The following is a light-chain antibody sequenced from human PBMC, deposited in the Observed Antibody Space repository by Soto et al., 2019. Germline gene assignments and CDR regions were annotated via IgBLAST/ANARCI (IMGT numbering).Light chain of an antibody. CDR3: SSYASNGDVL. V-gene: IGLV2-14*03. CDR1: SSDVGTYEY. CDR2: DVS. J-gene: IGLJ2*01. Sequence: QSALTQPASVSASPGQSITISCTGTSSDVGTYEYVSWYQHHPGKAPKLMIYDVSNRPSGVSDRFSGSKSGNTASLTISGLQAEDEADYYCSSYASNGDVLFGGGTKVTVL.